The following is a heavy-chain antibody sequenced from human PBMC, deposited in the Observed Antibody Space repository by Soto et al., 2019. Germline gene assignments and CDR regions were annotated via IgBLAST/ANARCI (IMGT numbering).Heavy chain of an antibody. CDR1: GGSFSGYY. CDR2: INHTGST. J-gene: IGHJ4*02. V-gene: IGHV4-34*01. Sequence: QVQLQQWGAGLLKPSETLSLTCAVYGGSFSGYYWSWIRQPPGKGLEWIGKINHTGSTNNNPSLKRRVTIHVTTYENHFVLNLMYRLGADTAVYYYGYGYDSSVYFGMDFWGQGTLVTVSS. D-gene: IGHD3-22*01. CDR3: GYGYDSSVYFGMDF.